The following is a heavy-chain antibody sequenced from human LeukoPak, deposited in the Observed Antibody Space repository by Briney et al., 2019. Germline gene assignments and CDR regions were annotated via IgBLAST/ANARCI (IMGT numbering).Heavy chain of an antibody. D-gene: IGHD3-10*01. Sequence: ASVKVSCKASGYTFTSYGISWVRQAPGQGLEWMGWISAYNGNTNYAQKFQGRVTMTRDTSTSTVYMELSSLRSEDTAVYYCARVGYYGSGSYQTLDYWGQGTLVTVSS. V-gene: IGHV1-18*01. CDR2: ISAYNGNT. J-gene: IGHJ4*02. CDR3: ARVGYYGSGSYQTLDY. CDR1: GYTFTSYG.